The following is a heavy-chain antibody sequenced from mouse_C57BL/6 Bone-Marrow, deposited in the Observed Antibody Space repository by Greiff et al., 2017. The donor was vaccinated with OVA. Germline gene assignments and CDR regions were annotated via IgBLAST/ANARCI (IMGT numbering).Heavy chain of an antibody. CDR3: ASAVFAY. CDR1: GYTFTRYW. Sequence: QVQLQQPGAELVKPGASVKLSCKASGYTFTRYWMQWVKQRPGQGLEWIGEIDPSDSYTTYNQKFNGKATLTVDTSSSTAYIQLSSLTSEDSAVYYCASAVFAYWGQGTLVTVSA. J-gene: IGHJ3*01. CDR2: IDPSDSYT. V-gene: IGHV1-50*01.